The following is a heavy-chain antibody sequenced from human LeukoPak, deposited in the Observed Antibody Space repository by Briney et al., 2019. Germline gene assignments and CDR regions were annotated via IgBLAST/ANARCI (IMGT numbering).Heavy chain of an antibody. V-gene: IGHV3-21*01. CDR2: ISSSSSYI. CDR1: GFTFSSYS. CDR3: ARDSPVGYCSGGSCPALDI. Sequence: GGSLRLSCAASGFTFSSYSMNWVRQAPGKGLEWVSSISSSSSYIYYADSVKGRFTISRDNAKNSLYLQMNSLRAEDTAVYYCARDSPVGYCSGGSCPALDIWGQGTMVTVSS. D-gene: IGHD2-15*01. J-gene: IGHJ3*02.